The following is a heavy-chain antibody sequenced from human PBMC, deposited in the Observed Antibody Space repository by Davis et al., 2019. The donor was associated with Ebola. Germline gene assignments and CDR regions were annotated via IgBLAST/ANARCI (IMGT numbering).Heavy chain of an antibody. D-gene: IGHD2-2*01. J-gene: IGHJ4*02. CDR2: ISAYNGNT. Sequence: ASVKVSCKASGYTFTSYYMHWVRQAPGQGLEWMGWISAYNGNTNYAQKLQGRVTMTTDTSTSTAYMELRSLRSEDTAVYYCAREKANVVPAAIFDYWGQGTLVTVSS. CDR3: AREKANVVPAAIFDY. CDR1: GYTFTSYY. V-gene: IGHV1-18*04.